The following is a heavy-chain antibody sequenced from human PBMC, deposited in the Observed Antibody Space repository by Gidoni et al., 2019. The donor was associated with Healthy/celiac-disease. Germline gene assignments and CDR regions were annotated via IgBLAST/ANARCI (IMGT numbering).Heavy chain of an antibody. CDR1: GFTFSSYW. CDR2: LNGDGSST. Sequence: ELQPVESGGGLVQPGRSLILSCVSAGFTFSSYWMHWFRHAPGKGLVWVSRLNGDGSSTSYADSVKGRFTISRDNAKNTLYLQMNSLRAEDTAVYYCARDGGSGYSYPGYWGQGALVTVSS. CDR3: ARDGGSGYSYPGY. J-gene: IGHJ4*02. V-gene: IGHV3-74*01. D-gene: IGHD5-18*01.